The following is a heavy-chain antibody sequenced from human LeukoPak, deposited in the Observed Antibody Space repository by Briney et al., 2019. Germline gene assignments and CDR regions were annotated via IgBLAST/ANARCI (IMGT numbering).Heavy chain of an antibody. CDR3: ARGSDTRGFDY. V-gene: IGHV4-38-2*02. CDR1: GYSISSGYY. CDR2: IYHSGST. J-gene: IGHJ4*02. D-gene: IGHD3-10*01. Sequence: SETLSLTCTVSGYSISSGYYWGWIRQPPRQGLEWIGSIYHSGSTYYNPSLKSRVTVSVDTSKNQFSLKLSSVTAADTAVYYCARGSDTRGFDYWGQGTLVTVSS.